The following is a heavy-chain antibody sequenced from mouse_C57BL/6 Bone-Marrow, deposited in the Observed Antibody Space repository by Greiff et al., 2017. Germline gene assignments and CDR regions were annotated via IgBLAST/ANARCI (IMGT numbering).Heavy chain of an antibody. CDR2: INPSNGDT. Sequence: EVKVVESGPELVKPGASVKISCKASGYSFTGYFMNWVKQSHGKSLEWIGRINPSNGDTLYNQKFKGKATMTVDKSSSTAHMELLSLTSEDFAVYYCAKGPGYYYAMDYWGQGTSVTVSS. CDR3: AKGPGYYYAMDY. J-gene: IGHJ4*01. D-gene: IGHD2-2*01. V-gene: IGHV1-37*01. CDR1: GYSFTGYF.